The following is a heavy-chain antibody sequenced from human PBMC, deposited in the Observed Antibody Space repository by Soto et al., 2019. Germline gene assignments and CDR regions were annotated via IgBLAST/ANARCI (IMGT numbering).Heavy chain of an antibody. CDR3: ARDHNFQKGFDY. CDR2: INPSGGST. CDR1: GYTFTNYY. J-gene: IGHJ4*02. Sequence: ASVKVSCKASGYTFTNYYMHWVRQAPGQGLEWMGIINPSGGSTSYAQKFQGRVTMTRDTSTSTVYMELSSLRSEDTAVYYCARDHNFQKGFDYWGQGTLVTVSS. V-gene: IGHV1-46*01. D-gene: IGHD1-20*01.